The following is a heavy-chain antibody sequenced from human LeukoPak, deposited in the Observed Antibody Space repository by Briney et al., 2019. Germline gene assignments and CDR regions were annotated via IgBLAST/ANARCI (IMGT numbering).Heavy chain of an antibody. J-gene: IGHJ4*03. CDR1: GFIFTNHA. CDR3: AQDWMLTATPICYFEN. D-gene: IGHD2-21*02. Sequence: GGSLCLSCAASGFIFTNHAMHWVRQAPGKGLECVATISYSGRNEYYEDSVKGRFTISRDNSDNTLSLQMNSLRADDTAVYFCAQDWMLTATPICYFENWGQGSLVTVSS. CDR2: ISYSGRNE. V-gene: IGHV3-33*05.